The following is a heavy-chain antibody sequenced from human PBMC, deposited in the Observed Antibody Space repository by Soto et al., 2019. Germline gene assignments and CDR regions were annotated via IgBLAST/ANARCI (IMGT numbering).Heavy chain of an antibody. V-gene: IGHV3-7*03. Sequence: PGGSLRLSCAASGFTFSSYWMSWVRQAPGKGLEWVANIKQDGSEKYYVDSVKGRFTISRDNAKNSLYLQMNSLRAEDTAVYYCARDIRSGYWHFDLWGRGTLVTVSS. J-gene: IGHJ2*01. CDR2: IKQDGSEK. CDR1: GFTFSSYW. CDR3: ARDIRSGYWHFDL. D-gene: IGHD3-22*01.